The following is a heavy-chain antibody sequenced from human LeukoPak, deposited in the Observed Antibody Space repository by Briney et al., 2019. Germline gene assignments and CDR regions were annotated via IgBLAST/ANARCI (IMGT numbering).Heavy chain of an antibody. V-gene: IGHV3-7*01. CDR3: ARETPRRGETRDGYR. Sequence: PGGSLRLSCAASGFTFKKYWMNWVRQVPGKGLECLANIKEDGSETYYADSVKGRFTISRDNPKNLLFLQINSLRVEDTAVYYCARETPRRGETRDGYRWGQGTVVTVSS. CDR1: GFTFKKYW. J-gene: IGHJ4*02. D-gene: IGHD5-24*01. CDR2: IKEDGSET.